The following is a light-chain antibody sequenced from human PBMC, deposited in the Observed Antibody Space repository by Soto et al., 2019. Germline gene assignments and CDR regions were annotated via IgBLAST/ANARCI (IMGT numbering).Light chain of an antibody. CDR1: QSVSSSY. Sequence: EIGLTQCPGTLSLSPGERATLSCRASQSVSSSYLAWYQQKPGQAPRLLIYGASSRATGIPDRFSGSGSGTDFTLTISRLEPEDFAVYYFQQYGSSPRTFGQGTKVDSK. CDR3: QQYGSSPRT. V-gene: IGKV3-20*01. CDR2: GAS. J-gene: IGKJ1*01.